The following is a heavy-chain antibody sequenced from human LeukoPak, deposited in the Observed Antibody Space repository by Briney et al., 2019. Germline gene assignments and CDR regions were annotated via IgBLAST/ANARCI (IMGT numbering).Heavy chain of an antibody. V-gene: IGHV4-59*02. J-gene: IGHJ4*02. CDR3: ARRSSSWYRLQGFDY. Sequence: SETPSLTCTVSGGSVSSHYWSWIRQPPGKGLEWIGYIYYSGSTNYNPSLKSRVTISVDTSKNQFSLKLSSVTAADTAVYYCARRSSSWYRLQGFDYWGQGTLVTVSS. CDR2: IYYSGST. CDR1: GGSVSSHY. D-gene: IGHD6-13*01.